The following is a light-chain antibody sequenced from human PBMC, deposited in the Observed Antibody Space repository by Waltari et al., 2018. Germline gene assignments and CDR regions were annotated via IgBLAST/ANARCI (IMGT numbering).Light chain of an antibody. Sequence: TQSPSVSVTAGQTASLSWGGYNLAKKRVLWYQQKPGQAPMLVIPYDDDRPPGIPQRFSGSNSGNAAILTISRVEAGDEADYYCQVWDSDAGQPLFGGGTKLTV. CDR1: NLAKKR. CDR3: QVWDSDAGQPL. J-gene: IGLJ2*01. CDR2: YDD. V-gene: IGLV3-21*01.